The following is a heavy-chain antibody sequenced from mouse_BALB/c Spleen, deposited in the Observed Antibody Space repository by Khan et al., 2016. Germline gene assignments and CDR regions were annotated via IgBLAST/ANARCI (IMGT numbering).Heavy chain of an antibody. D-gene: IGHD1-1*01. CDR2: INYSGGT. V-gene: IGHV3-2*02. CDR3: ARDYYGSSFFDY. J-gene: IGHJ3*01. Sequence: EVQLQESGPGLVKPSQSLSLTCTVTGYSITSDYAWNWIRQFPGDKLEWMAYINYSGGTSYNPSLKSRISITRDTSKNQFFLQLNSVTAEDTATECCARDYYGSSFFDYWGQGTLVTVSA. CDR1: GYSITSDYA.